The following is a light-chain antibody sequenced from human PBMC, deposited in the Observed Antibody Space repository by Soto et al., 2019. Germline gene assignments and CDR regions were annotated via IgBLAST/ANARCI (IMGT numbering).Light chain of an antibody. CDR3: HQYNNWPPLT. Sequence: EIVMTQSPATLSVSPGERATLSCRASQSISSNLAWYQQKPGQAPRLLIYGASTRATGIPARVSGSGSGTEFTLTISSLQSEDFAMYYCHQYNNWPPLTFGGGTKVEIK. CDR1: QSISSN. CDR2: GAS. V-gene: IGKV3D-15*01. J-gene: IGKJ4*01.